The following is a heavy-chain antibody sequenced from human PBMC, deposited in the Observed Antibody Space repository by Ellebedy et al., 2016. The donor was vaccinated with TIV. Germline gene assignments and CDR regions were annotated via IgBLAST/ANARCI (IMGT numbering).Heavy chain of an antibody. V-gene: IGHV1-18*01. J-gene: IGHJ4*02. D-gene: IGHD5-18*01. CDR1: SYTFTSYG. CDR3: ARDAGDVDTAMGDVGYFDY. CDR2: ISAYKGNT. Sequence: ASVKVSXKASSYTFTSYGISWVRQAPGQGLEWMGWISAYKGNTDYAQKFQGRVTMTSDTSTTTAYMELRSLRSDDTAVYYCARDAGDVDTAMGDVGYFDYWGQGTLVTVSS.